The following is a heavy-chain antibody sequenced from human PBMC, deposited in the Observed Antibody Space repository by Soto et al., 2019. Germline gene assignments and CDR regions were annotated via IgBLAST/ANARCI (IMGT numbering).Heavy chain of an antibody. J-gene: IGHJ4*02. D-gene: IGHD4-4*01. V-gene: IGHV3-15*01. CDR2: IKSKTDGGTT. CDR3: ATYSNSGPFDY. Sequence: GGSLRLSCAGSGFTFSSPWMSWVRQAPGRGLGWVGRIKSKTDGGTTDYAAPVNGRFTISRDDSKNTLYLQMDSLKTEDTGIYYCATYSNSGPFDYWGQGTLVTVSS. CDR1: GFTFSSPW.